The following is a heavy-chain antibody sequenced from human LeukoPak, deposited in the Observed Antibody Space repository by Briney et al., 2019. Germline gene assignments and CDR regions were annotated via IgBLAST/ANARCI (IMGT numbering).Heavy chain of an antibody. D-gene: IGHD3-10*01. CDR3: ARWSLLWFGELLPYYMDV. Sequence: PGESLKISFKGSGYRFTSYWIGWVRQMPGKGLEWMGIIYPGDSDTRYSPSFQGQVTISADKSISTAYLQWSSLKASDTAMYYCARWSLLWFGELLPYYMDVWGKGTTVTVSS. CDR1: GYRFTSYW. V-gene: IGHV5-51*01. CDR2: IYPGDSDT. J-gene: IGHJ6*03.